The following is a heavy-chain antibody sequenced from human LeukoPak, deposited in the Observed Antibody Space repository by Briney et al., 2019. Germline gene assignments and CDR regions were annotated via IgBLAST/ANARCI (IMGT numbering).Heavy chain of an antibody. CDR2: MNPNSGNT. CDR1: GYTFTGYY. CDR3: ARGKRGSYYFDY. D-gene: IGHD1-26*01. Sequence: ASVKVSCKASGYTFTGYYMHWVRQAPGQGLEWMGWMNPNSGNTGYAQKFQGRVTMTRNTSISTAYMELSSLRSEDTAVYYCARGKRGSYYFDYWGQGTLVTVSS. J-gene: IGHJ4*02. V-gene: IGHV1-8*02.